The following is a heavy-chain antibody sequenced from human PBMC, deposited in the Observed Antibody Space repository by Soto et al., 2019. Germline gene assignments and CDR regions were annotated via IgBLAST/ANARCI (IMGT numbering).Heavy chain of an antibody. CDR3: AGGPYHSNMNKVTIGGYYYGMDV. CDR1: GFTVSSNY. Sequence: GGSLRLSCAASGFTVSSNYMSWVRQAPGKGLEWVSVIYSGGSTYYTDSVKGRFTISRDNSKNTLYLQMNSLRAEDTAVYYCAGGPYHSNMNKVTIGGYYYGMDVWGQGTTVTVSS. V-gene: IGHV3-53*01. D-gene: IGHD4-4*01. J-gene: IGHJ6*02. CDR2: IYSGGST.